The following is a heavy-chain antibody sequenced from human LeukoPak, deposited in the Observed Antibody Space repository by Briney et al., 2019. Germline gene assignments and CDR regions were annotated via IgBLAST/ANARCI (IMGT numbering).Heavy chain of an antibody. V-gene: IGHV3-43D*03. Sequence: HPGRSLRLSCAASGFTFADYAMHWARQVPGKGLEWVSLISWDGGITYYADSVKGRFTISRDNSKNSLYLQMNSLRAEDTALYYCAKDTDYGDYGFDFWGQGTLVTVSS. CDR1: GFTFADYA. J-gene: IGHJ4*02. CDR3: AKDTDYGDYGFDF. D-gene: IGHD4-17*01. CDR2: ISWDGGIT.